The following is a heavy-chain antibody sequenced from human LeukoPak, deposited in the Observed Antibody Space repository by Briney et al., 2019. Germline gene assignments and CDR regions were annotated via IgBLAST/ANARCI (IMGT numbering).Heavy chain of an antibody. Sequence: SETLSLTCTVSGGSISSYYWSWIRQPPGKGLEWIGYIYYSGSTNYNPSLKSRVTTSVDTSKNQFSLKLSSVTAADTAVYYCARTPRYCSGGSCQVNYFDYWGQGTLVTVSS. J-gene: IGHJ4*02. CDR1: GGSISSYY. CDR3: ARTPRYCSGGSCQVNYFDY. D-gene: IGHD2-15*01. V-gene: IGHV4-59*01. CDR2: IYYSGST.